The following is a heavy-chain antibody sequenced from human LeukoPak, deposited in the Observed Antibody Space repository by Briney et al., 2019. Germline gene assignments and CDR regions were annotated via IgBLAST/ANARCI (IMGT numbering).Heavy chain of an antibody. D-gene: IGHD1/OR15-1a*01. V-gene: IGHV3-48*03. Sequence: GGSLRLSCAASGFTFSTYEMNWVRQAPGKGLEWLSYIIGDGTTTQYADSERDRFTISRDNDKNSLYLQMNSLRADDTAVYYCVRDRGGTYSGDNLFDPWGQGTLVTVSS. CDR2: IIGDGTTT. CDR3: VRDRGGTYSGDNLFDP. CDR1: GFTFSTYE. J-gene: IGHJ5*02.